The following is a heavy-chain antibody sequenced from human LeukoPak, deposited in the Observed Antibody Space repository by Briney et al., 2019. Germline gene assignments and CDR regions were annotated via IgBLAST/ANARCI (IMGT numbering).Heavy chain of an antibody. CDR3: ARGPSGIAAAGTWDY. D-gene: IGHD6-13*01. J-gene: IGHJ4*02. V-gene: IGHV1-69*04. Sequence: SVKVSCKASGGTFSSYAISWVRQASGQGLEWMGRIIPIFGIANYAQKFQGRVTITADKSTSTAYMELSSLRSEDTAVYYCARGPSGIAAAGTWDYWGQGTLVTVSS. CDR2: IIPIFGIA. CDR1: GGTFSSYA.